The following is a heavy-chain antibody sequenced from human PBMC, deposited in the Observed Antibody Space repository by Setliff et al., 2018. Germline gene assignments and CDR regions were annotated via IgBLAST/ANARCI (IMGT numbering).Heavy chain of an antibody. CDR1: GGSISSSSYY. D-gene: IGHD3-22*01. CDR2: IHYSGST. Sequence: SETLSLTCTVSGGSISSSSYYWGWIRQPPGKGLEWIATIHYSGSTYYNPSLKSRVTTSVDTSKNQFSLKLSSVTAADTAVYYCARQGRKSDSRGYYYWTDFDYWGQGALVTVSS. CDR3: ARQGRKSDSRGYYYWTDFDY. J-gene: IGHJ4*02. V-gene: IGHV4-39*01.